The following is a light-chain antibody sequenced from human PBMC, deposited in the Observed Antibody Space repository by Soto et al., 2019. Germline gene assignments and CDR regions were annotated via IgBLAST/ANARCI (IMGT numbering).Light chain of an antibody. J-gene: IGKJ2*01. V-gene: IGKV1-5*01. CDR2: DAS. Sequence: DIQMTQSPSTLSAFVGDRVTITCRASQSIGRWLAWYQQKPGKAPKLLIYDASSLESGVPSRFSGSGSGTDFTLTISSLQPEDFATYYCQQSYSTPHTFGQGTKVDIK. CDR1: QSIGRW. CDR3: QQSYSTPHT.